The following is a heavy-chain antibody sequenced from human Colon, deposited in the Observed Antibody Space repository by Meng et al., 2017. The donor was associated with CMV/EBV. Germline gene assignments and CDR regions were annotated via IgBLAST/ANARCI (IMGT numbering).Heavy chain of an antibody. Sequence: SVKVSCKASGGTFSSLTISWVRQAPGQGLEWMGGINTILGIANYAQKFQGRVTITADKSTSTAYMELSSLRSDDTAVYYCARDCSHTTCPPTDGYWGQGTLVTVSS. CDR1: GGTFSSLT. V-gene: IGHV1-69*10. CDR2: INTILGIA. CDR3: ARDCSHTTCPPTDGY. D-gene: IGHD2-15*01. J-gene: IGHJ4*02.